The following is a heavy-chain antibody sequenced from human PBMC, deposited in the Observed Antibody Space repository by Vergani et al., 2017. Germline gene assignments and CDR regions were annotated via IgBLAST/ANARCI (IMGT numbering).Heavy chain of an antibody. CDR1: GGSIKSGVYY. CDR2: IYYSGDT. CDR3: ARGDSSTSSQGYYGMDV. J-gene: IGHJ6*04. D-gene: IGHD2-2*01. Sequence: LLQESGPGVVKPSETLSLTCTVSGGSIKSGVYYWAWVRQSPGKGLEWIATIYYSGDTYYNPSLKSRVTISIDTSKNQFFLKLTSVTAADTAVYYCARGDSSTSSQGYYGMDVWGKGTTVTVSS. V-gene: IGHV4-39*01.